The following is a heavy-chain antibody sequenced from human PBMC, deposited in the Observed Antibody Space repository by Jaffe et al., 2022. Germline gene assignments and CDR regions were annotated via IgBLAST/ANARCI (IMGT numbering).Heavy chain of an antibody. D-gene: IGHD6-6*01. CDR1: GFTFDDYA. V-gene: IGHV3-9*01. CDR3: AKDFAARPLYYFDY. J-gene: IGHJ4*02. CDR2: ISWNSGSI. Sequence: EVQLVESGGGLVQPGRSLRLSCAASGFTFDDYAMHWVRQAPGKGLEWVSGISWNSGSIGYADSVKGRFTISRDNAKNSLYLQMNSLRAEDTALYYCAKDFAARPLYYFDYWGQGTLVTVSS.